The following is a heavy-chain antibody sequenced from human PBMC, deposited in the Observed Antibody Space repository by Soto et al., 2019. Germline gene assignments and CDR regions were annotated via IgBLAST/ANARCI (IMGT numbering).Heavy chain of an antibody. J-gene: IGHJ6*02. V-gene: IGHV1-3*05. D-gene: IGHD1-26*01. CDR1: GYTFTNYA. Sequence: QVQIVQSGAEEKKPGASVKVSCKASGYTFTNYAMHWVRQAPGQRLEWMGWINAGNGNTKYSQKCQGRVTITRDTSASTAYMELSSLTSEDTAVYHCASSATTADYYYGMDVWGQGTTVTVSS. CDR2: INAGNGNT. CDR3: ASSATTADYYYGMDV.